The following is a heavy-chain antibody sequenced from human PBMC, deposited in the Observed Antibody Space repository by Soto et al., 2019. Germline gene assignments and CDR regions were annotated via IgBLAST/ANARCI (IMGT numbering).Heavy chain of an antibody. CDR3: AKSIVLMVYAIGIRSSDAFDI. CDR1: GFTFSSYA. J-gene: IGHJ3*02. V-gene: IGHV3-23*01. Sequence: PGGPLRLSCAASGFTFSSYAMSWVRQAPGKGLEWVSAISGSGGSTYYADSVKGRFTISRDNSKNTLYLQMNSLRAEDTAVYYCAKSIVLMVYAIGIRSSDAFDIWGQGTMVTVSS. D-gene: IGHD2-8*01. CDR2: ISGSGGST.